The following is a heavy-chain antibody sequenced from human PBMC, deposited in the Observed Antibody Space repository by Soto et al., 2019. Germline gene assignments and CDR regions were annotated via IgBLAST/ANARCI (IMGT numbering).Heavy chain of an antibody. D-gene: IGHD6-13*01. CDR3: AKDSWYFDL. Sequence: WGSLRLSCEASGFFFSNFWMHWVRHVPGKGLVWVARIDTSGHSTNYAESVKGRFTISRDNAKNTVSLQMNSLRVEDTGVYYCAKDSWYFDLWSQGSQVTVS. CDR1: GFFFSNFW. J-gene: IGHJ4*02. CDR2: IDTSGHST. V-gene: IGHV3-74*01.